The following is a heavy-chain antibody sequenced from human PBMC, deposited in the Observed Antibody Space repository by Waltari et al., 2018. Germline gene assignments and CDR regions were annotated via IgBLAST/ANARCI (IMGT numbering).Heavy chain of an antibody. CDR2: IYTSGST. CDR3: ARAYSSSWVDAFDI. V-gene: IGHV4-4*07. D-gene: IGHD6-13*01. Sequence: IRQPAGKGLEWIGRIYTSGSTNYNPSLKSRVTMSVDTSKNQFSLKLSSVTAADTAVYYCARAYSSSWVDAFDIWGQGTMVTVSS. J-gene: IGHJ3*02.